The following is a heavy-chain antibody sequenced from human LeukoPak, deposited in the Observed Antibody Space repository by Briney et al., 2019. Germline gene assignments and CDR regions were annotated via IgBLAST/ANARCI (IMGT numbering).Heavy chain of an antibody. J-gene: IGHJ3*02. CDR1: GGSISSSSYY. D-gene: IGHD2-15*01. CDR3: ARRRIPANAFDI. V-gene: IGHV4-61*01. Sequence: SETLSLTCTVSGGSISSSSYYWSWIRQPPGKGLEWIGYIYYSGSTNYNPSLKSRVTISVDTSKNQFSLKLSSVTAADTAVYYCARRRIPANAFDIWGQGTMVTVSS. CDR2: IYYSGST.